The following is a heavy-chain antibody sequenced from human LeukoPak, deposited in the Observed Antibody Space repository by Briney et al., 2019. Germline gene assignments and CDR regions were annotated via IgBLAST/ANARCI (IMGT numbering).Heavy chain of an antibody. CDR1: GFTFSSYS. J-gene: IGHJ3*02. V-gene: IGHV3-21*01. CDR3: ARVWQAGTDAFDI. Sequence: GGSLRLSCAASGFTFSSYSMNWVRQAPGKGLEWVSSISSSSSYIYYADSVKGRFTISRDNAKNSLYLQMNSLRAEDTAVYYCARVWQAGTDAFDIWGQGTMVTVSS. D-gene: IGHD1-1*01. CDR2: ISSSSSYI.